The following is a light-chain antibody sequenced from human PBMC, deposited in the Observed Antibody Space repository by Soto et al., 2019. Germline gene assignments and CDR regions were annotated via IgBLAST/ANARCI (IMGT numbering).Light chain of an antibody. CDR1: QSAGNF. J-gene: IGKJ1*01. CDR2: YIS. Sequence: EIVMTQSPATLSVSPGETASLSCRASQSAGNFLAWYQQKPGQAPRLLIYYISTRATGIPARFSGSGSGTEFTLTINSLQSEDSAVYYCQQYFEWPPMTFGQGTKVEI. V-gene: IGKV3D-15*01. CDR3: QQYFEWPPMT.